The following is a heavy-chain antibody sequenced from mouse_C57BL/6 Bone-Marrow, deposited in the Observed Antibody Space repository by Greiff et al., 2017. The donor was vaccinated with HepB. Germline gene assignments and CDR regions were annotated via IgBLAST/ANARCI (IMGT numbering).Heavy chain of an antibody. CDR1: GYSITSDY. V-gene: IGHV3-8*01. CDR2: ISYSGST. Sequence: ESGPGLAKPSQTLSLTCSVTGYSITSDYWNWIRKFPGNKLEYMGYISYSGSTYYNPSLKSRISITRDTSKNQYYLQFNSVTTEDTATYYCARFGYYGSSFYWYFDVWGTGTTVTVSS. D-gene: IGHD1-1*01. CDR3: ARFGYYGSSFYWYFDV. J-gene: IGHJ1*03.